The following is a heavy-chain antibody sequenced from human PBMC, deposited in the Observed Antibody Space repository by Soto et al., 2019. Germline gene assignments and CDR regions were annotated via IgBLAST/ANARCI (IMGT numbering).Heavy chain of an antibody. Sequence: TLSLTCAVYGGSFSGYYWRWIRQPPGKGLEWIGEINHSGSTNYNPSLKSRVTISVDTSKNQFSLKLSSVTAADTAVYYCARGGITMVRGVIIRYYYYGMDVWGQGTTVTVSS. CDR3: ARGGITMVRGVIIRYYYYGMDV. V-gene: IGHV4-34*01. CDR1: GGSFSGYY. D-gene: IGHD3-10*01. J-gene: IGHJ6*02. CDR2: INHSGST.